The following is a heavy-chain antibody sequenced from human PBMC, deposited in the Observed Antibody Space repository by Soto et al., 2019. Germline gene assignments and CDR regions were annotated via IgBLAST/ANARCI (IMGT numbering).Heavy chain of an antibody. J-gene: IGHJ4*02. Sequence: GGSLRLSCAASGFTFSTYSMNWVRQAPGKGLEWVSYISSSSSSIYYADSVRGRFTISRDNAKNSLYLQMNSLRAEDTAVYYCASHYDSSGYYGIDYWGQGTLVTVSS. CDR1: GFTFSTYS. CDR2: ISSSSSSI. D-gene: IGHD3-22*01. CDR3: ASHYDSSGYYGIDY. V-gene: IGHV3-48*01.